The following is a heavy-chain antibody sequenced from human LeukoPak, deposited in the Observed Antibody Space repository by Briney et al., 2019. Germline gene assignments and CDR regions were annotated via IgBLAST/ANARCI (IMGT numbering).Heavy chain of an antibody. CDR3: AKTGAGCYYMDV. J-gene: IGHJ6*03. CDR1: GFTFSDHY. CDR2: TRNKANSYTT. D-gene: IGHD7-27*01. V-gene: IGHV3-72*01. Sequence: GGSLRLSCAASGFTFSDHYMDWVRQAPGKGLEWVGRTRNKANSYTTEYAASVKGRFTISRDDSKNSLYLQMNSLRAEDTAVYYCAKTGAGCYYMDVWGKGTTVTVSS.